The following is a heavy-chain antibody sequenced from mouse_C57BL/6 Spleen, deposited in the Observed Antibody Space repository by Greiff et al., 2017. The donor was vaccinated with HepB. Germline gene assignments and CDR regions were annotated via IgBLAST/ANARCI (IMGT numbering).Heavy chain of an antibody. CDR2: IHPNSGST. Sequence: QVQLQQPGAELVKPGASVKLSCKASGYTFTSYWMHWVKQRPGQGLEWIGMIHPNSGSTNYNEKFKSKATLTVDKSSSTAYMQLSSLTSEDSAVYYCARMERGYYSTYGGQGTLVTVSA. CDR1: GYTFTSYW. J-gene: IGHJ3*01. CDR3: ARMERGYYSTY. D-gene: IGHD1-1*01. V-gene: IGHV1-64*01.